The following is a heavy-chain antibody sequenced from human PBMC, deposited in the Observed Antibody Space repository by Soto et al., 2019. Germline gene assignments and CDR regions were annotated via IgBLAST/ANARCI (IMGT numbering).Heavy chain of an antibody. CDR3: ARTRSAWSDFHYYSLDV. CDR2: ISYDSTKT. J-gene: IGHJ6*02. V-gene: IGHV3-30*03. Sequence: RRLSCSASGFTFNSYGMHWVRQGPCNGLEWVAFISYDSTKTYYADSVKGRFTISRDNSNSALYVQMNSLTGEDTAVYYCARTRSAWSDFHYYSLDVWGQGTTVTVSS. CDR1: GFTFNSYG. D-gene: IGHD1-26*01.